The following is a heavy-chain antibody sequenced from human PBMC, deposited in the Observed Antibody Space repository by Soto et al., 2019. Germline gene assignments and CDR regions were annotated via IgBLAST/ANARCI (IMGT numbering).Heavy chain of an antibody. J-gene: IGHJ1*01. CDR3: ARDRVESGYPEYFQH. V-gene: IGHV3-53*01. CDR2: IYSGGST. CDR1: GFTVSSNY. D-gene: IGHD3-22*01. Sequence: PGESLKISCAASGFTVSSNYMSWVRQAPGKGLEWVSVIYSGGSTYYADSVKGRFTISRDNSKNTLYLQMNSLRAEDTAVYYCARDRVESGYPEYFQHWAQGTLVTVSS.